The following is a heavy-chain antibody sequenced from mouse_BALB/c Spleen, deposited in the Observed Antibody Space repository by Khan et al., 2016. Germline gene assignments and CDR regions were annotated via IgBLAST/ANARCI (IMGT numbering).Heavy chain of an antibody. V-gene: IGHV3-8*02. CDR2: LSYSGST. CDR3: AGYYGHFFDD. J-gene: IGHJ2*01. Sequence: EVQLQESGPSLVKPSQTLSLTCSVTGDSITSGYWNWIRKFPGTKLEYMGYLSYSGSTYYHPSLNSRLSLTRDTSKSQYYLQLNSVTTDDTATYYLAGYYGHFFDDWGQGTTLTVSS. D-gene: IGHD1-1*02. CDR1: GDSITSGY.